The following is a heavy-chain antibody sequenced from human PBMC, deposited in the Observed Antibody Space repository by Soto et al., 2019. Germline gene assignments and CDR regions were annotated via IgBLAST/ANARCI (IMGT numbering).Heavy chain of an antibody. CDR1: GGSISSSSYY. CDR3: ARHSFQYNWNYRPYFDY. V-gene: IGHV4-39*01. J-gene: IGHJ4*02. D-gene: IGHD1-7*01. CDR2: IYYSGST. Sequence: PSETLSLTCTVSGGSISSSSYYWGWIRQPPGKGLEWIGSIYYSGSTYYNPSLKSRVTISVDTSKNQFSLKLSSVTAADTAVYYCARHSFQYNWNYRPYFDYWGQGTLVTVSS.